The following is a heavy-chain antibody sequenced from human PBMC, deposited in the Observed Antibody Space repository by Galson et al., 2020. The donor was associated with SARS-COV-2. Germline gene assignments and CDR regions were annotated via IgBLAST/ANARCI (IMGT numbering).Heavy chain of an antibody. CDR1: GGSFSGYY. V-gene: IGHV4-34*01. Sequence: SETLSLTCAVYGGSFSGYYWSWIRQPPGKGLEWIGEINHSGSTNYNPSLKSRVTISVDTSKNQFSLKLSSVTAADTAVYYCARRRESYYYGSGSYYLNWFDPWGQGTLVTVSS. CDR3: ARRRESYYYGSGSYYLNWFDP. D-gene: IGHD3-10*01. CDR2: INHSGST. J-gene: IGHJ5*02.